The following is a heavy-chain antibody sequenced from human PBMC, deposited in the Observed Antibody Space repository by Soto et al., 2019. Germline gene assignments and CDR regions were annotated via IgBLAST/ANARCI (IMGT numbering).Heavy chain of an antibody. D-gene: IGHD3-10*01. J-gene: IGHJ4*02. CDR1: GFTFDDYA. Sequence: EVQLVESGGGLVQPGRSLRLSCEASGFTFDDYAMHWVRQAPGKGLEWVSGISWNSGSIGYADSVKGRFTISRDNAKNSLYLQMNSLRAEDTALYYCAKDRAAVRGVTPFDYWGQGTLVTVSS. V-gene: IGHV3-9*01. CDR2: ISWNSGSI. CDR3: AKDRAAVRGVTPFDY.